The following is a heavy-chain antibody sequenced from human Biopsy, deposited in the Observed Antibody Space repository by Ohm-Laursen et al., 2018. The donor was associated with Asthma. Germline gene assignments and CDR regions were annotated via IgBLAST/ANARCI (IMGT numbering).Heavy chain of an antibody. CDR3: VKDTDEIRGYYTFEV. CDR1: KFPFSLPFSRSG. Sequence: SLRLSCTASKFPFSLPFSRSGMHWVRQSPGKGLEWVSSILGNGVTTYYVDSVKGRFTISRDNSKNTVDLQMRSLRAEDTAIYYCVKDTDEIRGYYTFEVWGQGTMVTVPS. D-gene: IGHD3-22*01. J-gene: IGHJ3*01. CDR2: ILGNGVTT. V-gene: IGHV3-23*01.